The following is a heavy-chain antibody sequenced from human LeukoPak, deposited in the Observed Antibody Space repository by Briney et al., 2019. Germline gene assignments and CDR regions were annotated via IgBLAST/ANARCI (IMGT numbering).Heavy chain of an antibody. Sequence: GGSLRLSCAASGFTFDDYAMHWVRQAPGKGLEWVSGISWNSGSIGYADSVKGRFTISRDNAKNSLYLQMNSLRAEDTALYYCAKDWDSSSWYYFDYWGQGTLVTVSS. CDR2: ISWNSGSI. V-gene: IGHV3-9*01. D-gene: IGHD6-13*01. CDR1: GFTFDDYA. CDR3: AKDWDSSSWYYFDY. J-gene: IGHJ4*02.